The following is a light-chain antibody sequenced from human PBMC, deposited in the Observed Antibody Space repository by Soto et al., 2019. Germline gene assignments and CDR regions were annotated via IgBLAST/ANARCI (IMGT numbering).Light chain of an antibody. Sequence: DIPMAQSPSSVSASVGDRVTITCRASQGVSTSLAWYQQEPGKAPRLLIYGVSTLQSGVPSRFSGSGSGTDFTLTISSLQPEDSASYFCQQAKNFPWTFGQGTKVEVK. CDR3: QQAKNFPWT. V-gene: IGKV1-12*01. CDR2: GVS. J-gene: IGKJ1*01. CDR1: QGVSTS.